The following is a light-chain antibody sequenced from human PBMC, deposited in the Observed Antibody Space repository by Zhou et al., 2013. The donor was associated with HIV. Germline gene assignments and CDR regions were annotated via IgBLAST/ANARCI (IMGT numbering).Light chain of an antibody. CDR3: QQYNNWPLS. V-gene: IGKV3-20*01. Sequence: ENVLTQSPGTLSLSPGERATLSCRTSQSVSGSHLAWYQQKPGQAPRLLMYGASNRAAGIPDRFSGSGSGTDFTLTISRLEPEDFAVYYCQQYNNWPLSFGQGTRLEIK. CDR1: QSVSGSH. CDR2: GAS. J-gene: IGKJ5*01.